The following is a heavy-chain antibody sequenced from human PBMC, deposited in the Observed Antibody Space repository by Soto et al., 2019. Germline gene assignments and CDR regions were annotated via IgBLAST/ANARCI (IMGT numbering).Heavy chain of an antibody. CDR2: IFHGGSG. CDR3: ARKNCPSPVCYRFDI. V-gene: IGHV4-4*02. D-gene: IGHD3-16*02. J-gene: IGHJ4*02. Sequence: PSETLSLTCDVSGGSIITNHCFTWVRQAPGKGLEWIGEIFHGGSGHHTPSFKSRVIWSVDKAKNQISLNLTSVTAADTAVYFCARKNCPSPVCYRFDIWGLGTLVTVSS. CDR1: GGSIITNHC.